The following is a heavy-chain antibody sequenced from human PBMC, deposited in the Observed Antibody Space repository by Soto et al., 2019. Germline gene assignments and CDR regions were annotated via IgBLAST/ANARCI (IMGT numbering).Heavy chain of an antibody. V-gene: IGHV4-59*01. CDR3: ARGPPINWNYNYYYGMDV. Sequence: QVQLQESGPGLVKPSETLSLTCTVSGGSISSYYWSWIRQPPGKGLEWIGYIYYSGGTNYNPSLKSRVTISVDTSKNQFSLKLSSVTAADTAVYYCARGPPINWNYNYYYGMDVWGQGTTVTVSS. CDR2: IYYSGGT. J-gene: IGHJ6*02. D-gene: IGHD1-1*01. CDR1: GGSISSYY.